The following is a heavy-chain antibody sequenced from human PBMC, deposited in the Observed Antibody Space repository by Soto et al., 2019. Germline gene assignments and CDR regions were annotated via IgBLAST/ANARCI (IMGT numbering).Heavy chain of an antibody. V-gene: IGHV4-59*08. Sequence: SETLSLTCTVSGGSINDYYWSWIRQPPGKGLEWIGYIYYTGSTIYNPFFRSRVTISVDTSKDQFSLKLSSVTAADTAVYYCARQGGYDYFDYWGQGALVTVSS. CDR1: GGSINDYY. CDR2: IYYTGST. CDR3: ARQGGYDYFDY. J-gene: IGHJ4*01. D-gene: IGHD5-12*01.